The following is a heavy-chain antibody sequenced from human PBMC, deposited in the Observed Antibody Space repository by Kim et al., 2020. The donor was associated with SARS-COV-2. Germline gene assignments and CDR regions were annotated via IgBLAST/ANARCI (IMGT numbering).Heavy chain of an antibody. D-gene: IGHD3-22*01. V-gene: IGHV4-34*01. J-gene: IGHJ4*02. CDR3: ARRSLDFYDSSGSRDY. Sequence: SLKSRVTISVDTSKNQFSLKLSSVTAADTAVYNCARRSLDFYDSSGSRDYWGQGTLVTVSS.